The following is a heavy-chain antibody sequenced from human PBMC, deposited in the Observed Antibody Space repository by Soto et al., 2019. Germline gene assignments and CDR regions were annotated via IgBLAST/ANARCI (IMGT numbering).Heavy chain of an antibody. J-gene: IGHJ6*02. D-gene: IGHD2-2*01. V-gene: IGHV5-51*01. Sequence: ESLKISCKDSGDTFTSNWIGWVRQMPGKGLEWMGIIHPGGSDTRYSPSFEGQVTISADKSISTAYLQWNSLKASDTAMYYCARERVVVVSLSTVDYGMAVWGQGTAVTVSS. CDR3: ARERVVVVSLSTVDYGMAV. CDR1: GDTFTSNW. CDR2: IHPGGSDT.